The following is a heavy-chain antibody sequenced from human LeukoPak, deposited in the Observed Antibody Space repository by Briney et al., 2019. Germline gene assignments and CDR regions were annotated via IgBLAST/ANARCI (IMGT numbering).Heavy chain of an antibody. CDR1: GGSISSYY. D-gene: IGHD3-22*01. CDR3: ARDNAPYYYDSSGYYNYYYYGMDV. Sequence: SETLSLTCTVSGGSISSYYWSWIRQPPGKGLEWIGYIYYSGSTNYNPSLKSRVTVSVDTSKNQFSLKLSSVTAADTAVYYCARDNAPYYYDSSGYYNYYYYGMDVWGQGTTVTVSS. CDR2: IYYSGST. V-gene: IGHV4-59*01. J-gene: IGHJ6*02.